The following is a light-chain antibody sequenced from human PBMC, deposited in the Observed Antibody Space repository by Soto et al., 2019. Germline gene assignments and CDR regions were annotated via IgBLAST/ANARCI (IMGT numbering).Light chain of an antibody. J-gene: IGKJ1*01. V-gene: IGKV3-11*01. CDR1: QSVSSY. CDR2: DAS. CDR3: QQRSNWPWT. Sequence: EIVLTQSPATLSLSPGERATISCRASQSVSSYLAWYQQKPGQAPRLLIYDASNRATGIPARFSGSGSGTDFTLTISSLETEDFEVYYCQQRSNWPWTFCQGTKVEIK.